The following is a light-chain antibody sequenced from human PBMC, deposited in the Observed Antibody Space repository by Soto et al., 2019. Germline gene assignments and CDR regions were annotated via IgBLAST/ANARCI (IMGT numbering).Light chain of an antibody. J-gene: IGLJ2*01. V-gene: IGLV2-14*03. Sequence: QSALTQPASASGSPGQSITISCTGTSSDIGGLYNYVSWYQQHPGKAPKLLIYDVNDRHSGVSDRFSGSTSGNTASLTISGLQAEDEAEYFCSAYSSGATHVVFGGGTQLTVL. CDR1: SSDIGGLYNY. CDR2: DVN. CDR3: SAYSSGATHVV.